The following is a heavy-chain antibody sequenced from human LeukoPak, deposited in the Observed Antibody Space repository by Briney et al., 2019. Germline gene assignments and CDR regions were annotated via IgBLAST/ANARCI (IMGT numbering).Heavy chain of an antibody. CDR1: GYTFTNYW. CDR3: ARPLAGAHSGSYYFDY. CDR2: IYPGDSFV. D-gene: IGHD1-26*01. Sequence: ETLKISCRVSGYTFTNYWIGWVRQLPGKGLELMGVIYPGDSFVNYNPSFQGQVTISVDTSITTAYLQWNSLEASDTAMYYCARPLAGAHSGSYYFDYWGQGTLVTV. V-gene: IGHV5-51*01. J-gene: IGHJ4*02.